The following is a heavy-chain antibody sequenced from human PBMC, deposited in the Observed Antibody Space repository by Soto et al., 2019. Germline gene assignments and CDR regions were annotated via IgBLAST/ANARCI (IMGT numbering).Heavy chain of an antibody. CDR3: GGVRGEDYYYGMDV. D-gene: IGHD3-10*01. Sequence: QVQLVQSGAEVKKPGSSVKVSCKASGGTLSSYAISWVRQAPGQGLEWMGGFIPIFGTADYAQKFQGRVTITADESTSTAYMELSSRRSEETAGYYCGGVRGEDYYYGMDVWGQGTTVTVSS. CDR2: FIPIFGTA. V-gene: IGHV1-69*12. J-gene: IGHJ6*02. CDR1: GGTLSSYA.